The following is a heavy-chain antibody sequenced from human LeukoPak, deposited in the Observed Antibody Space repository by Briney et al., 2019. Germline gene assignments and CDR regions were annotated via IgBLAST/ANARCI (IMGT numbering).Heavy chain of an antibody. D-gene: IGHD2-2*01. CDR1: GFTFSGYG. V-gene: IGHV3-30*02. Sequence: PGGSLRRSCAASGFTFSGYGMHWVRQAPGKGLEWLAFVRYDGSNNYYAVSVKGRFTISRDNSKISLYLQMNRLRAEDTAVYYCAKDRRYQLLSFDYWGQGTLVTVFS. J-gene: IGHJ4*02. CDR2: VRYDGSNN. CDR3: AKDRRYQLLSFDY.